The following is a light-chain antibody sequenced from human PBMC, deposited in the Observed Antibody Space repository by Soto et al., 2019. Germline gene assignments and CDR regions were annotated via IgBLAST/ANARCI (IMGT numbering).Light chain of an antibody. CDR1: QSVSSSY. CDR2: GAS. Sequence: EIVLTQSPGTLSLSPGERATLSCRASQSVSSSYLAWYQQKPGQAPRLLIYGASSRATGIPDRFSGSGSGTDFTLTISRLEPEVFAVYYCQQYGGSPLTFGLGTRLEMK. V-gene: IGKV3-20*01. CDR3: QQYGGSPLT. J-gene: IGKJ5*01.